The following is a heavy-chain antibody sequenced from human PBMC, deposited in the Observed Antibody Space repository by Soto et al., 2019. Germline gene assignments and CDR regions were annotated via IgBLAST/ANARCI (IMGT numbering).Heavy chain of an antibody. CDR2: ISSSSNTI. CDR3: ARVEHLPTQGFDP. V-gene: IGHV3-48*01. J-gene: IGHJ5*02. CDR1: GFIFSSYS. Sequence: EVQLVESGGGLVQPGGSLRLSCAASGFIFSSYSMNWVRQAPGKGLEWVSYISSSSNTIYYADSVKGRFTISRDNAKNSLYLQMNSLRAEDTAVYYCARVEHLPTQGFDPWGQGTLVTVS.